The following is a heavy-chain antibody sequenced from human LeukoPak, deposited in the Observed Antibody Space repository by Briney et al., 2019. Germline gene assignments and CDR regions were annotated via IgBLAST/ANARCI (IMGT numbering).Heavy chain of an antibody. Sequence: SETLSLTCTVSGVSISSSSYYWGWIRQPPGKGLEWIGSIYYSGSTYYNPSLKSRVTISVDTSKNQFSLKLSSVTAADTAVYYCARGNLGYSSGWYFGYYYYYMDVWGKGTTVTVSS. CDR1: GVSISSSSYY. V-gene: IGHV4-39*07. CDR2: IYYSGST. D-gene: IGHD6-19*01. CDR3: ARGNLGYSSGWYFGYYYYYMDV. J-gene: IGHJ6*03.